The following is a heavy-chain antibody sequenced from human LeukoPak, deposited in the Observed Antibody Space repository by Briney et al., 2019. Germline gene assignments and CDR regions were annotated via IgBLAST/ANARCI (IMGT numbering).Heavy chain of an antibody. J-gene: IGHJ4*02. Sequence: ASVKVSCKASGYTFTGYYMHWVRQAPGQGLEWMGWINPNSGGTNYAQKFQGRVTMTRDTSISTAYMELSRLRSDDTAVYYCARQGVDDILTGYDYWGQGTLVTVSS. CDR2: INPNSGGT. CDR1: GYTFTGYY. CDR3: ARQGVDDILTGYDY. D-gene: IGHD3-9*01. V-gene: IGHV1-2*02.